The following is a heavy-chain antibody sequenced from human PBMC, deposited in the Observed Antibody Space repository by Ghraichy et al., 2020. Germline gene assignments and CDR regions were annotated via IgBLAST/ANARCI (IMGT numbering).Heavy chain of an antibody. CDR2: INQDGREK. Sequence: GESLNISCAASGLIFSTYWMTWVRQAPGKGLEWVANINQDGREKYYVASVKGRFTISRDNAKNSLYLQMNGLRVEDTAVYYCSSGDTFDIWGQGTMVAVSS. V-gene: IGHV3-7*03. CDR1: GLIFSTYW. CDR3: SSGDTFDI. D-gene: IGHD3-10*01. J-gene: IGHJ3*02.